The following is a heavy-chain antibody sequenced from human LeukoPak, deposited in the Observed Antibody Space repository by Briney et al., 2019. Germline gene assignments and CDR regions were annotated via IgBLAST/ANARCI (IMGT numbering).Heavy chain of an antibody. V-gene: IGHV3-21*01. CDR2: ISSSSSYI. Sequence: GGSLRLSCAAPGFTFSSYSMNWVRQAPGKGLEWVSSISSSSSYIYYADSVKGRLTISRDNAKNSLYLQMNSLRAHDTALFYCARRGLVASGAFDIWGQGTMVTVSS. D-gene: IGHD2-15*01. J-gene: IGHJ3*02. CDR3: ARRGLVASGAFDI. CDR1: GFTFSSYS.